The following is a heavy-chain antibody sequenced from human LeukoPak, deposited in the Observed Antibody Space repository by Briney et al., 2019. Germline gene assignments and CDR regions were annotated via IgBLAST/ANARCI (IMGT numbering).Heavy chain of an antibody. D-gene: IGHD2-2*01. Sequence: GESLKISCKGSGYSFTSYWIGWVRQMPGKGLEWMGIIYPGDSDTRYSPSFQGQVTISADKSISTAYLQWSSLKASDTAMYYCARVRVPAATPGDYYYGMDAWGQGTTVTVSS. CDR3: ARVRVPAATPGDYYYGMDA. J-gene: IGHJ6*02. V-gene: IGHV5-51*01. CDR1: GYSFTSYW. CDR2: IYPGDSDT.